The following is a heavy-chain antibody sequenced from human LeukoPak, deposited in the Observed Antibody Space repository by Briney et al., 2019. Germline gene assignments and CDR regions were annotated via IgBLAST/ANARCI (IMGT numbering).Heavy chain of an antibody. J-gene: IGHJ4*02. CDR1: GLTLSRYA. Sequence: GGSLRLSCAASGLTLSRYAMTWVRQAPGKGLEWVSAISASGDSTYYAGSVKGRFTISRDNSEDTLYLQMNSLRAEDTAMYYCANTYYFDYWGQGTLVTVSS. CDR2: ISASGDST. V-gene: IGHV3-23*01. CDR3: ANTYYFDY.